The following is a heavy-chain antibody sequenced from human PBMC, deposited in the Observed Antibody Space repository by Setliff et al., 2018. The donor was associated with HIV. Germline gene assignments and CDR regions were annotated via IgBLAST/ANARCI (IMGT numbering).Heavy chain of an antibody. CDR3: ARLSGDYYYFDY. CDR1: GDSISTGRYY. Sequence: SETLSLTCTVSGDSISTGRYYWGWIRQPPGKGLEWIGSVFYSGSTNYNPSLKSRVTISLDTSKNQFSLKLTSVTAADTAVYYCARLSGDYYYFDYWGQGTLVTVSS. J-gene: IGHJ4*02. CDR2: VFYSGST. D-gene: IGHD2-21*02. V-gene: IGHV4-39*07.